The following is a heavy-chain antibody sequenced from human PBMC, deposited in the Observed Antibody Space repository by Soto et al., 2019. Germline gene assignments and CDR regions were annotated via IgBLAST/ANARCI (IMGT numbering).Heavy chain of an antibody. CDR3: ARGRYSGGGPYYFDY. CDR2: ISNSGSTI. CDR1: GFTFSGSY. J-gene: IGHJ4*02. D-gene: IGHD6-19*01. Sequence: QVQLVESGGGLVEPGGSLRLSCEASGFTFSGSYMNWIRQAPGKGLEWVSYISNSGSTIYNADSVKGRFTISRDNAKNSLSLQMNSLRAEDTAVYYCARGRYSGGGPYYFDYWGQGTLVTVSS. V-gene: IGHV3-11*01.